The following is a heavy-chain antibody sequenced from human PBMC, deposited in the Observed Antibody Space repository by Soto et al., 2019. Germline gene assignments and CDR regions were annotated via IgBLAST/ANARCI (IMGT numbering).Heavy chain of an antibody. D-gene: IGHD2-15*01. J-gene: IGHJ4*02. V-gene: IGHV3-23*01. CDR2: ISGSGGST. CDR3: ARDLVIVVVVAATAPTEF. Sequence: EVQLLESGGGLVQPGGSLRLSCAASGFTFSNYAMSWVRQAPGKGLEWVSAISGSGGSTYYADSVKGRFTISRDNSKNTLYLQMNSLRAEDTAVYYCARDLVIVVVVAATAPTEFWGQGTLVTVSS. CDR1: GFTFSNYA.